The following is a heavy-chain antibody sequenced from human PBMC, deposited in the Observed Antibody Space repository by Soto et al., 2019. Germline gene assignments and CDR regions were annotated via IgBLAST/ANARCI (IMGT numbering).Heavy chain of an antibody. V-gene: IGHV1-69*13. J-gene: IGHJ1*01. Sequence: GASVKVSCKASGGTFSSYAISRVRQAPGQGLEWMGGIIPIFGTANYAQKFQGRVTITADESTSTAYMELSSLRSEDTAVYYCASPNEMYYNSSGYTFFQHWGQGTMVTVPQ. D-gene: IGHD3-22*01. CDR1: GGTFSSYA. CDR3: ASPNEMYYNSSGYTFFQH. CDR2: IIPIFGTA.